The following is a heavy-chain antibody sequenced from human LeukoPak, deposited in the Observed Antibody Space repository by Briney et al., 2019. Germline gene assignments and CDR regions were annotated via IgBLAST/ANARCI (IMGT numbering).Heavy chain of an antibody. D-gene: IGHD1-14*01. J-gene: IGHJ4*02. CDR3: ARGVEPLAANTLAY. CDR1: GFTVITND. V-gene: IGHV3-53*01. CDR2: LHIDGNT. Sequence: PGGSLRLSCAASGFTVITNDMPWVRQAPGKGLEWVAVLHIDGNTKYADSVQGRFTISRDNSKNTLYLEMNSLSPDDTAVYYCARGVEPLAANTLAYWGQGTLVTVSP.